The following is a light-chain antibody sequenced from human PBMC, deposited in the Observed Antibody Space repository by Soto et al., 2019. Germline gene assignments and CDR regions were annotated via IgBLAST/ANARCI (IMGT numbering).Light chain of an antibody. V-gene: IGLV2-8*01. J-gene: IGLJ1*01. Sequence: QSALTQPPSASGSPGQSVTISCTGTSSDVGGYKYVSWYQQHPGKAPKLIIYEVSERPSGVPDRFSGSKSGNTASLTVSGLQAEDEADYYCSSYTSGSTYVFGTGTKLTVL. CDR2: EVS. CDR3: SSYTSGSTYV. CDR1: SSDVGGYKY.